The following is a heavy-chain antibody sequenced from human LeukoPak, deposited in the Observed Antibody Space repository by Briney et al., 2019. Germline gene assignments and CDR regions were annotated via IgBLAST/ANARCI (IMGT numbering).Heavy chain of an antibody. CDR2: ISSSSSYI. Sequence: GGSLRLSCAASGFTFSSYSMNWVRQAPGKGLEWVSSISSSSSYIYYADSVKGRFTIPRDNAKNSLYLQMNSLRAEDTAVYYCARLGSWGYSSSWPCWGQGTLVTVSS. CDR1: GFTFSSYS. J-gene: IGHJ4*02. CDR3: ARLGSWGYSSSWPC. V-gene: IGHV3-21*01. D-gene: IGHD6-13*01.